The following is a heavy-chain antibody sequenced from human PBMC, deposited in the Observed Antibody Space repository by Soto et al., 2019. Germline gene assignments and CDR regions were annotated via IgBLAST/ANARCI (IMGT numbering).Heavy chain of an antibody. Sequence: QVQLVQSGAEVKKPGASVKVSCKASGDTFRTYDINWVRQATGQGLEWMGWMNPNSGNTGYAQNFQGRVTMTRDASISTTYMELSSLRSEDTAVYYCATSRPSQDIVLDWGQATLVTVSS. CDR3: ATSRPSQDIVLD. CDR2: MNPNSGNT. D-gene: IGHD2-15*01. V-gene: IGHV1-8*01. J-gene: IGHJ4*02. CDR1: GDTFRTYD.